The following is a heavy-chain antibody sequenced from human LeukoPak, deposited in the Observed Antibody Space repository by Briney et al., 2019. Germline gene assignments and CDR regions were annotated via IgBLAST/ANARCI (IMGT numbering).Heavy chain of an antibody. Sequence: GASVKVSCKASGYTFTGYYMHWVRQAPGQGLEWMGRINPNSGGTNYAQKLQGRVTMTTDTSTSTAYMELRSLRSDDTAVYYCARDPSITIFGVVTPYFDYWGQGTLVTVSS. CDR3: ARDPSITIFGVVTPYFDY. J-gene: IGHJ4*02. V-gene: IGHV1-2*06. CDR2: INPNSGGT. D-gene: IGHD3-3*01. CDR1: GYTFTGYY.